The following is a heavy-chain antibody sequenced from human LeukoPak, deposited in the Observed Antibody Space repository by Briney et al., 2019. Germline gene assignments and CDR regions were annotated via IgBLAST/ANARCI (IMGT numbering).Heavy chain of an antibody. J-gene: IGHJ4*02. D-gene: IGHD3-22*01. CDR3: ARSESGYYYSFDY. CDR2: IYYSGST. Sequence: SETLSLTCTASGGSISSYYWSWIRQPPGKGLEWIGYIYYSGSTDYNPSLQSRVTISVDTSKNQFSLNLTSVTDADTAIYYCARSESGYYYSFDYWGQGTLVTVSS. CDR1: GGSISSYY. V-gene: IGHV4-59*01.